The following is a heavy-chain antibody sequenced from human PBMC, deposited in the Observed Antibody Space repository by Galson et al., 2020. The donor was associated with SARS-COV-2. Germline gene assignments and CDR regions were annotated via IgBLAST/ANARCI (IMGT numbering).Heavy chain of an antibody. CDR3: ARVRRSGDRIAVAGVGDGYYYDMDV. V-gene: IGHV4-39*07. J-gene: IGHJ6*03. D-gene: IGHD6-19*01. CDR2: IYYSGST. Sequence: SETLSLTCTVSGGSISSSSYYWGWIRQPPGKGLEWIGSIYYSGSTYYNPSLKSRVTISVDTSKNQFSLKLSSVTAADTAVYYCARVRRSGDRIAVAGVGDGYYYDMDVWGKGTTVTVAS. CDR1: GGSISSSSYY.